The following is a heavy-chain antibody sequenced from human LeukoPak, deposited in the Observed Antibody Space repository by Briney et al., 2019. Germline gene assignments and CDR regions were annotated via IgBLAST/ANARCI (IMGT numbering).Heavy chain of an antibody. Sequence: PSETLSLTCTVSGGSISSYYWSWIRQPAGKGLEWIGRIYTSGSTNYNPSLKSRVTMSVDTSKNQFSLKLSSVTAADTAVYYCARVSEPYSSGWLDYWGQGTLVTVSS. D-gene: IGHD6-19*01. CDR2: IYTSGST. CDR3: ARVSEPYSSGWLDY. J-gene: IGHJ4*02. CDR1: GGSISSYY. V-gene: IGHV4-4*07.